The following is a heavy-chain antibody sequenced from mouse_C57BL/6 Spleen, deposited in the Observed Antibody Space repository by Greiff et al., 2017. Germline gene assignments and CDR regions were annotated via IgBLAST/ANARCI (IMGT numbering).Heavy chain of an antibody. CDR2: IDPETGGT. CDR1: GFTFTDYE. V-gene: IGHV1-15*01. Sequence: QVQLQQSGAELVRPGASVTLSCKASGFTFTDYEMPWVKQTPVHVLEWIGAIDPETGGTAYNQKFKGKVILTADKSSSTAYMELRSLTSEDSAVYYCTSEEFADWGQGALVTVAA. CDR3: TSEEFAD. J-gene: IGHJ3*01.